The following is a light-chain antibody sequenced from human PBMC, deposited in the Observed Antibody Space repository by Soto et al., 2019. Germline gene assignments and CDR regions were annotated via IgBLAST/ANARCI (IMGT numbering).Light chain of an antibody. V-gene: IGLV1-44*01. CDR3: AAWDDSLNGFYV. Sequence: QSGLTQPPSASGTPGQRVTISCSGNNSNIGSNTVDWYQQLPGTAPKLLIYSNNQRPSGVPDRFSGSKSGTSASLAISGLQSEDEADYYCAAWDDSLNGFYVFGTGTKLTVL. CDR1: NSNIGSNT. CDR2: SNN. J-gene: IGLJ1*01.